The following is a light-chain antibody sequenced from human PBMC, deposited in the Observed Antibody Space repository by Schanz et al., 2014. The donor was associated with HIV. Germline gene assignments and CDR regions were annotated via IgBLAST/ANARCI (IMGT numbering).Light chain of an antibody. CDR3: GTWDTSLSAWV. Sequence: QSVLTQPPSVSALPGQKVTISCSGSSSNIGNNYVSWYQQLPGTAPKLLIYDNNKRPSGIPDRFSGSKSGTSATLGITELQTGDEADYFCGTWDTSLSAWVFGGGTKLTVL. V-gene: IGLV1-51*01. CDR2: DNN. CDR1: SSNIGNNY. J-gene: IGLJ3*02.